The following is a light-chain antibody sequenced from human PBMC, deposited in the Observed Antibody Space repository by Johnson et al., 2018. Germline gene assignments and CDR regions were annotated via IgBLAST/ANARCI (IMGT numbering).Light chain of an antibody. CDR1: SSNIGNNY. J-gene: IGLJ1*01. CDR2: ENN. V-gene: IGLV1-51*02. Sequence: QSVLTQPPSVSAAPGQKVTISCSGSSSNIGNNYVSWYQQLPGTAPKLLIYENNKRPSGIPDRFSGSKSGTSATLGIPGLQPGDEADYYCGTWENSLSAGNVFGTGTKFTVL. CDR3: GTWENSLSAGNV.